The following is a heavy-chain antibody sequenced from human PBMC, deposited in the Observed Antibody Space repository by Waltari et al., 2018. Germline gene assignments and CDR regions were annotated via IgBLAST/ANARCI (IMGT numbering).Heavy chain of an antibody. CDR3: ARGSVDWNYAPPLDS. V-gene: IGHV3-21*01. J-gene: IGHJ5*01. CDR1: GFTFCPYR. D-gene: IGHD1-7*01. Sequence: VQLVASGGCLVQPGWSLRLPCPAHGFTFCPYRMNCFLRAPGKGLEWVSSISSSSSYIFYANSLKGRFSISRDNAKNSLYLQINSLRAEDTALYYCARGSVDWNYAPPLDSWGQGTLVTVSS. CDR2: ISSSSSYI.